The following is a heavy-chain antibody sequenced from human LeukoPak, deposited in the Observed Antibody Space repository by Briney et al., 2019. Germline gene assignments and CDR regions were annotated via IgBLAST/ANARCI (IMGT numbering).Heavy chain of an antibody. CDR3: ARVAMSVLHPDFYYYHMDV. D-gene: IGHD2-2*01. Sequence: GGSLRLSCEASGFPFGHYAMNWVRQAPGKGPEWISYISSRASTVNSRDSVKDRFTISRDNDKKSVFLQMNTLRDDDTAVYYCARVAMSVLHPDFYYYHMDVWGKGTTVIVSS. CDR1: GFPFGHYA. J-gene: IGHJ6*03. V-gene: IGHV3-48*02. CDR2: ISSRASTV.